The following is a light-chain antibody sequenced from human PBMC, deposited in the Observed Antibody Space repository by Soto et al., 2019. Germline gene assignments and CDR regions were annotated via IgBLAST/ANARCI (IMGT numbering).Light chain of an antibody. Sequence: DFVMTQSPDSLAVSLGERATINCKSSPSVLFSYDNKNYLAWYQQKPGQPPKLLISWASTRESGVPDRFSGGGSGTDFTLPISSLQAEDVAVYYCQEYYNTPVTFGRGTKVDVK. CDR2: WAS. V-gene: IGKV4-1*01. CDR3: QEYYNTPVT. CDR1: PSVLFSYDNKNY. J-gene: IGKJ1*01.